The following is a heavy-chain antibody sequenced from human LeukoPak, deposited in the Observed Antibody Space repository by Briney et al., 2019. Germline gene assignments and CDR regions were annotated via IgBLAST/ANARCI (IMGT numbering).Heavy chain of an antibody. J-gene: IGHJ4*02. CDR3: ASLGQGGSSDSDY. D-gene: IGHD1-26*01. CDR1: GFTFSSYA. Sequence: GGSLRLSCAASGFTFSSYAMHWVRQAPGKGLEWVAVISYDGSNRHYADSVKGRFTISRDNSKNTLYLQMNSLRAEDTAVYYCASLGQGGSSDSDYWGQGTLVTVSS. V-gene: IGHV3-30-3*01. CDR2: ISYDGSNR.